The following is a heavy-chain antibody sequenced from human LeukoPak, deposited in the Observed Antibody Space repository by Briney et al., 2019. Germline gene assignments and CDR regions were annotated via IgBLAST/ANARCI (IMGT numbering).Heavy chain of an antibody. CDR3: ARSATGRIYFFDF. CDR2: MSYSGST. J-gene: IGHJ4*02. CDR1: GGSISSFS. V-gene: IGHV4-59*01. D-gene: IGHD6-13*01. Sequence: SETLSLTCTVSGGSISSFSWSWIRQPPGKGLEWIGYMSYSGSTNYNPSLKSRVTISVDTSKNQFSLKQSSVTAADTAVYYCARSATGRIYFFDFWGQGNLVTVSS.